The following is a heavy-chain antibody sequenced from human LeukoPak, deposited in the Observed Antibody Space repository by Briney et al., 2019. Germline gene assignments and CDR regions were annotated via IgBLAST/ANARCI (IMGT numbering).Heavy chain of an antibody. CDR1: GFTFSGYS. V-gene: IGHV3-48*02. D-gene: IGHD3-9*01. CDR3: ARDTDILTAKGYFDY. J-gene: IGHJ4*02. CDR2: ISSSSSTI. Sequence: PGGSLRLSCAASGFTFSGYSMNWVRQAPGKGLEWVSYISSSSSTIYYADSVKGRFTISRDNAKNSLYLQMNSLRDEDTAVYYCARDTDILTAKGYFDYWGQGTLATVSS.